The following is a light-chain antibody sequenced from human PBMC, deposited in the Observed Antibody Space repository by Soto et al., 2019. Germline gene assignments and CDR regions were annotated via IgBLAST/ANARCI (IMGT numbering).Light chain of an antibody. CDR2: GAS. CDR3: QKYDTAALT. V-gene: IGKV1-27*01. CDR1: RDISNY. J-gene: IGKJ4*01. Sequence: DIQVTQSPSSLSASLGDRVSITCRASRDISNYLAWYQQKPGQVPRLLISGASTLHSGVPSRFSGSGSGTDFTLTITSLQPEDIATYFCQKYDTAALTFGGGTKVDIK.